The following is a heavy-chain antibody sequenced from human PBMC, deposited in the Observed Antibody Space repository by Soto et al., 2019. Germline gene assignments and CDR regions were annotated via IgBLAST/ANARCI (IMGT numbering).Heavy chain of an antibody. J-gene: IGHJ5*02. CDR1: GFSLSNAGLG. Sequence: QVTVKESGPVLVKPTETLTLTCTVSGFSLSNAGLGVSWIRQPPGKALEWLAHIFSNDEKSYSTSLKSRLTISKDTSKSQVVLIMTNMDPVDTATYYCASTYSTSWYWSDPWGQGTLVTVSS. CDR2: IFSNDEK. V-gene: IGHV2-26*04. CDR3: ASTYSTSWYWSDP. D-gene: IGHD6-13*01.